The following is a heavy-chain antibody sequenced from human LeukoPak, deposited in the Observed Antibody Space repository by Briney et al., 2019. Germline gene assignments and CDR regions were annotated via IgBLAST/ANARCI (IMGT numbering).Heavy chain of an antibody. CDR2: IRYDGSKK. J-gene: IGHJ4*02. CDR3: AKVSTYYYDSSCYYFDS. Sequence: XAAXXFTFSNYGMHWVRQAPGKGVEGVAFIRYDGSKKYYADSVKGGFTISRDNYKNTVYMQMNRLRDEDTAVYYCAKVSTYYYDSSCYYFDSWGQGTLVTVSS. D-gene: IGHD3-22*01. CDR1: XFTFSNYG. V-gene: IGHV3-30*02.